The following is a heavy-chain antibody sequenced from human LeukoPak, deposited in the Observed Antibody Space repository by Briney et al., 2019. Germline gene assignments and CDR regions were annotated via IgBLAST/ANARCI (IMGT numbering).Heavy chain of an antibody. Sequence: SETLSLTCAVSGGSTSSSNWWSWVRQPPGKGLEWIGEIYHSGSTNYNPSLKSRVTISVDKSKNQFSLKLSSVTAADTAVYYCAKPRSPNPTVTTQPFFGYWGQGTLVTVSS. CDR3: AKPRSPNPTVTTQPFFGY. CDR2: IYHSGST. D-gene: IGHD4-17*01. J-gene: IGHJ4*02. V-gene: IGHV4-4*02. CDR1: GGSTSSSNW.